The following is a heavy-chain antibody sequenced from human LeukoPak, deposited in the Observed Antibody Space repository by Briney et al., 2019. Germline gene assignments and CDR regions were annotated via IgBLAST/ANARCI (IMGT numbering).Heavy chain of an antibody. Sequence: GGSLRLSCAASGFTFSSYAMGWVRQAPGRGLEWVSSITAIDGRTYYADSVRGRFTISRDNSKNTVYLQLNSLRAGDTAIYYCTKDRRGPAAGTWYFDSWGQGTLVTVSS. D-gene: IGHD6-13*01. CDR2: ITAIDGRT. J-gene: IGHJ4*02. CDR3: TKDRRGPAAGTWYFDS. V-gene: IGHV3-23*01. CDR1: GFTFSSYA.